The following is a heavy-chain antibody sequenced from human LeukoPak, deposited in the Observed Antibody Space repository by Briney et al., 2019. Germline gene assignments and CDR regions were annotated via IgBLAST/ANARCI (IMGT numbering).Heavy chain of an antibody. CDR3: TTLPYCSGGSCYPGGDY. CDR1: GFTFSNAW. CDR2: IKSKTDGGTT. D-gene: IGHD2-15*01. Sequence: GGSLRLSCAASGFTFSNAWMSWVRQAPGKGLEWVGRIKSKTDGGTTDYAAPVKGRFTISRDDSKNTLYLQMNSLKTEDTAVYYCTTLPYCSGGSCYPGGDYWGQGTLVTVSS. J-gene: IGHJ4*02. V-gene: IGHV3-15*01.